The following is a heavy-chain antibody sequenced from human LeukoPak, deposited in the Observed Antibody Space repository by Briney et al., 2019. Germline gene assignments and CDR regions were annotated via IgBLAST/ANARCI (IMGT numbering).Heavy chain of an antibody. Sequence: ASVKVSCKASGYTFTSYYMHWVRQAPGQGLEWMGIINPSGGSTSYAQKFQGRVTMTRDMSTSTAYMELSRLRSDDTAVYYCARESGVFDYWGQGTLVTVSS. CDR3: ARESGVFDY. D-gene: IGHD7-27*01. CDR2: INPSGGST. V-gene: IGHV1-46*01. CDR1: GYTFTSYY. J-gene: IGHJ4*02.